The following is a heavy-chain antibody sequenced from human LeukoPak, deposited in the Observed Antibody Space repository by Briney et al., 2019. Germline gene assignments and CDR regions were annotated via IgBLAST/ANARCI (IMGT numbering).Heavy chain of an antibody. V-gene: IGHV1-2*02. D-gene: IGHD1-26*01. CDR1: GYTFTGYY. CDR2: INPNSGGT. J-gene: IGHJ4*02. CDR3: ARDPGNPDSGSYYVESSYYFDY. Sequence: ASVKVSCKASGYTFTGYYMHWVRQAPGQGLEWMGWINPNSGGTNYAQKFQGRVTMTRDTSISTAYMELSRLRSDDTAVYYCARDPGNPDSGSYYVESSYYFDYWGQGTLVTVSS.